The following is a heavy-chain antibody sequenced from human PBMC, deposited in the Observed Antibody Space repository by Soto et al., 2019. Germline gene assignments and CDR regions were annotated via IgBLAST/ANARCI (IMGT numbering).Heavy chain of an antibody. D-gene: IGHD6-13*01. V-gene: IGHV1-46*01. CDR3: ARADMGGSSWPFDY. Sequence: ASVKVSCKASGYTFTADAMNWVRQAPGQGLEWVGIINPSGTRTSCAPKFQGRVTMTRDTSTSTVYMELSSLTSDDTAVYYCARADMGGSSWPFDYWGQGTLVTVSS. CDR1: GYTFTADA. J-gene: IGHJ4*02. CDR2: INPSGTRT.